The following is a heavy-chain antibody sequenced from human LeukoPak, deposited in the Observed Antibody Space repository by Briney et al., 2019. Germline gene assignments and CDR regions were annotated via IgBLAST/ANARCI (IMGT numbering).Heavy chain of an antibody. CDR2: IYPCDSDN. J-gene: IGHJ6*03. CDR1: GCRFTSYW. Sequence: GASLKISFKGSGCRFTSYWIAWVRPMPGKGLEWMGIIYPCDSDNRYSPSFEGQVTISADKSITTAYLQWSSVKASDTAMYYCARQGWSSTAYYHIDGWGKGTTVTVSS. D-gene: IGHD2-2*01. CDR3: ARQGWSSTAYYHIDG. V-gene: IGHV5-51*01.